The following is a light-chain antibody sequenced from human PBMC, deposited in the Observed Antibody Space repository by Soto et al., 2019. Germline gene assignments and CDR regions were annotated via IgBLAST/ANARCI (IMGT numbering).Light chain of an antibody. CDR3: QSYDSSLSGYV. J-gene: IGLJ1*01. CDR1: SSNIGAGFD. V-gene: IGLV1-40*01. CDR2: GNV. Sequence: QSVLTQPPSVSGAPGQRVTISCTGSSSNIGAGFDVHWYQQLPGTAPKLLIYGNVDRPSGVLDRFSGSKSGTSASLAITGLQAEDEADYYCQSYDSSLSGYVFGTGTKLTVL.